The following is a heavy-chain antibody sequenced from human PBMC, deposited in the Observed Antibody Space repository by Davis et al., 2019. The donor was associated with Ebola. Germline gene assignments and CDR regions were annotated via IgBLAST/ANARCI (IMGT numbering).Heavy chain of an antibody. J-gene: IGHJ5*02. CDR1: GFPFRSYE. CDR3: ARYSYDTSGYFWDL. CDR2: ISSGGGTK. D-gene: IGHD3-22*01. Sequence: GGSLRLSCAASGFPFRSYEMSWVRQAPGKGLEWVSYISSGGGTKYYGDSVKGRFTIPRDGAENSLYLQMNSLRVEDTAVYFCARYSYDTSGYFWDLWGQGTLVTVSS. V-gene: IGHV3-48*03.